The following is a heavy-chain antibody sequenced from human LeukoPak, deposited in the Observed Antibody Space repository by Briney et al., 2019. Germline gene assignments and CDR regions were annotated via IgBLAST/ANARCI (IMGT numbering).Heavy chain of an antibody. J-gene: IGHJ6*03. V-gene: IGHV3-48*01. CDR2: ISSSSSTI. D-gene: IGHD6-19*01. Sequence: PGGSLRLSCAASGFTFSSYSMNWVRQAPGKGLEWVSYISSSSSTIYYADSVRGRFTISRDNAKNSLYLQMNSLRAEDTAVYYCAREGSQWLAKRYYYYYMDVWGKGTTVTVSS. CDR3: AREGSQWLAKRYYYYYMDV. CDR1: GFTFSSYS.